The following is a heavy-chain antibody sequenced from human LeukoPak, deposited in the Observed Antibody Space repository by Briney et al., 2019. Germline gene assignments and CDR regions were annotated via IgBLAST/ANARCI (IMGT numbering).Heavy chain of an antibody. D-gene: IGHD6-13*01. Sequence: GGSLRLSYAASGFTFSSYSMNWVRQAPGKGLEWVSSISSSSSYIYYADSVKGRFTISRDNAKNSLYLQMNSLRAEDTAVYYCARGVPHDIAAAAFDPWGQGTLVTVSS. V-gene: IGHV3-21*01. J-gene: IGHJ5*02. CDR2: ISSSSSYI. CDR1: GFTFSSYS. CDR3: ARGVPHDIAAAAFDP.